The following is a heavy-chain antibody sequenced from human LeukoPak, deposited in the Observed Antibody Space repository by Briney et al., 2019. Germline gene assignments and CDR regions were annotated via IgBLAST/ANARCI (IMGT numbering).Heavy chain of an antibody. J-gene: IGHJ4*02. CDR1: GYTLTELS. CDR3: ATDQRIAVAGTELRY. Sequence: ASVKVSCKVSGYTLTELSMHWVRQAPGKGLEWMGGFDPEDGETIYAQKFQGGVTMTEDTSTDTAYMELSSLRSEDTAVYYCATDQRIAVAGTELRYWGQGTLVTVSS. V-gene: IGHV1-24*01. CDR2: FDPEDGET. D-gene: IGHD6-19*01.